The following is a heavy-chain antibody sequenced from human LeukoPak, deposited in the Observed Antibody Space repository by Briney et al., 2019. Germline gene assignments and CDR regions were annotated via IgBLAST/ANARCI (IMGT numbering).Heavy chain of an antibody. CDR2: ISSSGHST. V-gene: IGHV3-23*01. CDR1: GFTFSSYA. Sequence: GGSLRLSCAASGFTFSSYAMSWVRQAPGEGLEWVSGISSSGHSTYYADSVKGRFTISRDNSKNTLYLQMHSLRAEDTAVYYCAKAIPLTRTCTDYCGQGTLVTVSS. D-gene: IGHD5-18*01. J-gene: IGHJ4*02. CDR3: AKAIPLTRTCTDY.